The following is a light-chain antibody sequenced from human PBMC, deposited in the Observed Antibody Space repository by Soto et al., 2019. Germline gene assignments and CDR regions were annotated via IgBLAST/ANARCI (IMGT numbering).Light chain of an antibody. V-gene: IGKV1-5*03. Sequence: DIQMTQSPSTLSASVGDRVTITCRASQSISSWLAWYKQKPGKAPKILIYKASSLESGVPSRFSGSGSGTEFTLTISSLQPDDFATYYCQQYNSSPWTFGQGTKVEIK. CDR2: KAS. J-gene: IGKJ1*01. CDR1: QSISSW. CDR3: QQYNSSPWT.